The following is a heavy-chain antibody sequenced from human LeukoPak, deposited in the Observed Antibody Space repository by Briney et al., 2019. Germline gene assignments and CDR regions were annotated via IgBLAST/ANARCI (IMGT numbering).Heavy chain of an antibody. V-gene: IGHV4-59*08. J-gene: IGHJ3*02. Sequence: SETLSLTCTVSGGSISSYYWSWIRQPPGKGLEWIGYIYYSGSTNYNPSLKSRVTISVDTSKNQFSLKLSSVTAADTAVYYCARRFTPHGSGSYYNPHDAFDIWGQGTMVTVSS. D-gene: IGHD3-10*01. CDR3: ARRFTPHGSGSYYNPHDAFDI. CDR2: IYYSGST. CDR1: GGSISSYY.